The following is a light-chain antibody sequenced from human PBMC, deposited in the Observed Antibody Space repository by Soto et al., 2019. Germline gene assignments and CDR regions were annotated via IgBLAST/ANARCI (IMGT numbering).Light chain of an antibody. CDR3: QQYGSSPPT. CDR1: QSVSSN. V-gene: IGKV3-20*01. Sequence: EIVMTQSPATLSVSPGERATLSCRASQSVSSNLAWYQQKPGQAPRLLIYGASSRATGTPDRFSGSGSGTDFTLTINRLEPEDFALYYCQQYGSSPPTFGQGTKVDI. J-gene: IGKJ1*01. CDR2: GAS.